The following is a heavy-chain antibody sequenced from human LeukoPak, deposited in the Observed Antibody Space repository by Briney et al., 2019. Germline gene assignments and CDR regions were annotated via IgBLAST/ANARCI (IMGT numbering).Heavy chain of an antibody. Sequence: PGGSLRLFCAVSGITLSNYGMSWVRQAPGKGLEGVAGISGSGGRTSYADSVKGRFTISRDSPKNTLYLQMNSLRAEDTAVYFCAKRGVVIRVVLVGFHKEAYYFDSWGQGALVTVSS. CDR2: ISGSGGRT. V-gene: IGHV3-23*01. J-gene: IGHJ4*02. CDR1: GITLSNYG. D-gene: IGHD3-10*01. CDR3: AKRGVVIRVVLVGFHKEAYYFDS.